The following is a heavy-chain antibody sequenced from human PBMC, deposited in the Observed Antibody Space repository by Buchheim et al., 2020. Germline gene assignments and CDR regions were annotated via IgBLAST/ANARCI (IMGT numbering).Heavy chain of an antibody. D-gene: IGHD3-22*01. Sequence: QVQLQESGPGLVKPSETLSLTCTVAGGSMSGHYWSWIRQPPGKGLEWIGYIYSSGNTNYNPSLKSRVAISLDMSWSQFSLRLSSETAADTAVYYCARESDLYERSGVHPRGFDYWGRGAL. CDR1: GGSMSGHY. J-gene: IGHJ4*02. CDR2: IYSSGNT. CDR3: ARESDLYERSGVHPRGFDY. V-gene: IGHV4-59*11.